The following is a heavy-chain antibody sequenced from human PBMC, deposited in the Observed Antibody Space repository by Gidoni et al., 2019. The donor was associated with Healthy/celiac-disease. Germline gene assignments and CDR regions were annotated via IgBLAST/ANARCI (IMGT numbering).Heavy chain of an antibody. CDR1: GGSIRSGSISSGSYY. V-gene: IGHV4-61*02. CDR2: IYTSGST. D-gene: IGHD2-15*01. J-gene: IGHJ5*02. Sequence: QVQLQESGPGLVKPSQTLSLTCTVSGGSIRSGSISSGSYYWSWIRQPAGKGLEWIGRIYTSGSTNYNPSLKSRVTISVDTSKNQFSLKLSSVTAADTAVYYCARGGPGSCSGGSCYSRFDPWGQGTLVTVSS. CDR3: ARGGPGSCSGGSCYSRFDP.